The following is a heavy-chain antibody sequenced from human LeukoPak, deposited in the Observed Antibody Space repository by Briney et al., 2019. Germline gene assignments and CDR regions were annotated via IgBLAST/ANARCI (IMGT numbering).Heavy chain of an antibody. Sequence: ASVKVSCKASGYTFTSYDINWVRQATGQGPEWMGWMNPNSGNTGYAQKFQDGVTMTRNTSITTAYMELSSLRSEDTAVYYCARGQGGRAWAFDIWGQGTMVTVSS. CDR1: GYTFTSYD. J-gene: IGHJ3*02. CDR2: MNPNSGNT. CDR3: ARGQGGRAWAFDI. V-gene: IGHV1-8*01.